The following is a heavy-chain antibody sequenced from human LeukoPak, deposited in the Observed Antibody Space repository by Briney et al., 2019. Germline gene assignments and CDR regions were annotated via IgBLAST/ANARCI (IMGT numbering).Heavy chain of an antibody. V-gene: IGHV3-53*01. CDR3: AKDSHWILFDD. CDR1: GFNVSSNY. CDR2: IYSGGST. J-gene: IGHJ4*02. D-gene: IGHD2-2*03. Sequence: GGSLRLSCAASGFNVSSNYMSWVRQAPGKGLEWVSVIYSGGSTYYADSVKGRFTISRDNSKNTLYLQMNSLRDEDTAVYYCAKDSHWILFDDWGQGTLVTVSS.